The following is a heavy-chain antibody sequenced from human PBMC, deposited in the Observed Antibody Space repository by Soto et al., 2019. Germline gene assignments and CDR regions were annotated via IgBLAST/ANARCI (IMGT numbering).Heavy chain of an antibody. J-gene: IGHJ6*02. CDR3: AKGGAIVAAGTRVYLYNAMDV. D-gene: IGHD1-26*01. CDR1: GYTFTVYY. Sequence: QVQLVQSGTEVKRPGDSVKVSCKASGYTFTVYYVHWVRQAPGQGLEWMGWINPNSGDTYLAQRFQGRVTMNRDTSIGTAYMELRGLTSDDTAEYYCAKGGAIVAAGTRVYLYNAMDVWGQGTKVTVSS. CDR2: INPNSGDT. V-gene: IGHV1-2*02.